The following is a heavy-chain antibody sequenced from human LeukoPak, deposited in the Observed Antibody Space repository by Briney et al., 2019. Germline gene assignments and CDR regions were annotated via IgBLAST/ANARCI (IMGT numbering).Heavy chain of an antibody. CDR1: GFTFSDYW. Sequence: GGSLSLSCAASGFTFSDYWMSWVRQAPGKGLEWVANIKFDGSEMHYVDSVKGRFTVSRDNAKNSVFLQLNSLRADDTAVYYCARDNRWSWDGWGQGTLVTVSS. CDR3: ARDNRWSWDG. J-gene: IGHJ4*02. V-gene: IGHV3-7*05. D-gene: IGHD2-21*01. CDR2: IKFDGSEM.